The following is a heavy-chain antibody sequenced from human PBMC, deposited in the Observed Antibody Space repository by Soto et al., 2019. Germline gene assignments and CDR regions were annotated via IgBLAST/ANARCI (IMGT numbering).Heavy chain of an antibody. J-gene: IGHJ4*02. D-gene: IGHD2-15*01. V-gene: IGHV1-46*01. CDR2: INPSGGST. CDR3: ARVMLGGHSDY. CDR1: GYTFTSYY. Sequence: GASVKVSCKASGYTFTSYYMHWVRQAPGQGLEWMGIINPSGGSTSYAQKFQGRVTMTRDTSTSTAYIDLSSLSSDDTAVYYCARVMLGGHSDYWGQGTLVTVSS.